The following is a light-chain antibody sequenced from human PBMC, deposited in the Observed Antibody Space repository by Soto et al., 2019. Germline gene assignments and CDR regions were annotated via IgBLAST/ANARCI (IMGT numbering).Light chain of an antibody. CDR1: QSVSSSY. V-gene: IGKV3-20*01. CDR2: GAS. J-gene: IGKJ5*01. CDR3: QQYGSSLAIT. Sequence: EIVLTQSPGTLSLSPGERATLSCRASQSVSSSYLAWYQQKPGQAPRLLIYGASSRATGIPDRFRGSGYGTDFTLTISRLEPEEFAVYYCQQYGSSLAITFGQGTRLEIK.